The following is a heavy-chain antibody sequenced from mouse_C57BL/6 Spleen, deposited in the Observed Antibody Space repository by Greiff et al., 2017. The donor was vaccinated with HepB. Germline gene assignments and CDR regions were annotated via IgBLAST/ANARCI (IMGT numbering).Heavy chain of an antibody. CDR3: ARVPFLPPFDD. CDR1: GYTFTSYT. V-gene: IGHV1-4*01. J-gene: IGHJ2*01. Sequence: VQLQQSGAELARPGASVKMSCKASGYTFTSYTMHWVKQRPGQGLEWIGYINPSRGYTKYNQKFKDKATLTADKSSSTAYMRLSSLTSEDSAVYYCARVPFLPPFDDWGQGTTLTVAS. CDR2: INPSRGYT. D-gene: IGHD2-10*01.